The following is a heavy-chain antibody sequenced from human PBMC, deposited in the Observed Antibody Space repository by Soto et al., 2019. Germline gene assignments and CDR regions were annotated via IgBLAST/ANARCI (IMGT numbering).Heavy chain of an antibody. D-gene: IGHD3-9*01. J-gene: IGHJ4*02. V-gene: IGHV4-31*03. CDR3: ARVDYDILTGYKTFDY. CDR2: IYYSGST. CDR1: GGSISSGGYY. Sequence: SETLSLTCTVSGGSISSGGYYWSWIRQHPGKGLEWIGYIYYSGSTYYNPSLKSRVTISVDTSKNQFSLKLSSVTAADTAVYYCARVDYDILTGYKTFDYWGQGTLVTVSS.